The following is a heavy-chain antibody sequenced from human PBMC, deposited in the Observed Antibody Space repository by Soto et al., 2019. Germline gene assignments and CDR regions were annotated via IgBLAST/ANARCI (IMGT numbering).Heavy chain of an antibody. J-gene: IGHJ4*02. CDR2: INAGNGNT. V-gene: IGHV1-3*05. Sequence: QVQLVQSGAEEKKPGASVKVSCKASGYTFTNYAMHWVRQAPGQRLEWMGWINAGNGNTKYSQKFQGRVTITRDTSACTAYMELSSLRSEYTAVYYCARVSGYYLPDHWGQGTLFTVSS. CDR1: GYTFTNYA. CDR3: ARVSGYYLPDH. D-gene: IGHD5-12*01.